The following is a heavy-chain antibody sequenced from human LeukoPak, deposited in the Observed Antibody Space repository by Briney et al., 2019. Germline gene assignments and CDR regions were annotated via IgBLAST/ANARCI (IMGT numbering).Heavy chain of an antibody. J-gene: IGHJ4*02. CDR2: ISPYNGNT. CDR1: GYTFTNYG. CDR3: AREYYDFWSGYGY. D-gene: IGHD3-3*01. V-gene: IGHV1-18*01. Sequence: EASVKVSCKASGYTFTNYGISWVRQAPGQGLEWMGWISPYNGNTNYVQKLQGRVTMTTDTSTSTAYMELRSLRSDDTAIYYRAREYYDFWSGYGYWGQGTLVTVSS.